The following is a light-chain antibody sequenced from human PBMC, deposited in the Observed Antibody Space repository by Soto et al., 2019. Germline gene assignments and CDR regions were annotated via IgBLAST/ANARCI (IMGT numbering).Light chain of an antibody. J-gene: IGLJ2*01. V-gene: IGLV1-44*01. Sequence: QSVLTQPPSASGTPGQRVTISCSGSSSNIGSNTVNWYQQLPGTAPKLLIYSNNQRPSGVPDRFSGSKSGTSASLAISGLQSGDEAVYYCAAWDDSLNVPVFGGGTKLTVL. CDR3: AAWDDSLNVPV. CDR1: SSNIGSNT. CDR2: SNN.